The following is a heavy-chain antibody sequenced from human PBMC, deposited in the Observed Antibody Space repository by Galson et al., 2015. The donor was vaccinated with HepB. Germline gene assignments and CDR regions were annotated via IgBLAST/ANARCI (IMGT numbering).Heavy chain of an antibody. D-gene: IGHD5-18*01. CDR1: GFTFSSYA. J-gene: IGHJ3*02. CDR3: ASEGYLSAYTTHGAFDI. Sequence: SLRLSCAASGFTFSSYAMHWVRQAPGKGLEWVAVISYDGSNKYYADSVKGRFTISRDNSKNTLHLQMNSLRAEDTAVYYCASEGYLSAYTTHGAFDIWGQGQWSPSLQ. CDR2: ISYDGSNK. V-gene: IGHV3-30-3*01.